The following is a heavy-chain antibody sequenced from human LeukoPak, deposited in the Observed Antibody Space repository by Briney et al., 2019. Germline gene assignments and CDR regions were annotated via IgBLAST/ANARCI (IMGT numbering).Heavy chain of an antibody. CDR1: GFTFSSYA. CDR3: ARGSGTTDY. Sequence: GGSLRLSCAASGFTFSSYAMHWVRQAPGKGLGWVAVISYDGSNKYYADSVKGRFTISRDNSKNTLYLQMNSLRAEDTAVYCCARGSGTTDYWGQGTLVTVSS. J-gene: IGHJ4*02. V-gene: IGHV3-30-3*01. D-gene: IGHD1-26*01. CDR2: ISYDGSNK.